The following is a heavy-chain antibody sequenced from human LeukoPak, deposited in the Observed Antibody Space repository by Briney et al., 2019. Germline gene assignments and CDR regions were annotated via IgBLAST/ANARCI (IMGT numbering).Heavy chain of an antibody. D-gene: IGHD6-13*01. CDR1: GGPISSYY. CDR3: ARDFGIAAAGSRYWYFDL. J-gene: IGHJ2*01. CDR2: IYYSGST. Sequence: SETLSLTCTVSGGPISSYYWSWLRQSPGKGLEWIGYIYYSGSTNYNPSLKSRVTIYVDTSKNQFSLKLSSVTAADTAVYYCARDFGIAAAGSRYWYFDLWGRGTLVAVSS. V-gene: IGHV4-59*01.